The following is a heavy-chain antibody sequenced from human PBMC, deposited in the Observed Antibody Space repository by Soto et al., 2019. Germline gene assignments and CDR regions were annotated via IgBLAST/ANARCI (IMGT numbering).Heavy chain of an antibody. CDR3: ARSTTVTTFQPPYGLDG. D-gene: IGHD4-17*01. J-gene: IGHJ6*02. CDR1: GGTFSSYA. V-gene: IGHV1-69*01. Sequence: QVQLVQSGAEVKKPGSSVKVSCKDSGGTFSSYAISWVRQAPGQGLEWMGGIIPIVGTANYAQKFQGRVTITADESTMTAYMGLSSLRSEDTAVYYCARSTTVTTFQPPYGLDGWGQGTTVTVSS. CDR2: IIPIVGTA.